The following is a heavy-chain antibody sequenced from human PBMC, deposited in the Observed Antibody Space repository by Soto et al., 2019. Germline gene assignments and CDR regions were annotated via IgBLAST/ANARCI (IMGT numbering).Heavy chain of an antibody. CDR3: ARPPGYISDWYYFDL. Sequence: QVQLVQSGAEVKKPGASVKVSCEASGYTFIDYYMHWVRQAPGQGFEWMGRISPKSGGTNYAQKFQGRVTMTWATSLNTAYMELSSLRSEDTAVYYCARPPGYISDWYYFDLWGQGTLVTVSS. CDR2: ISPKSGGT. D-gene: IGHD6-19*01. CDR1: GYTFIDYY. V-gene: IGHV1-2*02. J-gene: IGHJ4*02.